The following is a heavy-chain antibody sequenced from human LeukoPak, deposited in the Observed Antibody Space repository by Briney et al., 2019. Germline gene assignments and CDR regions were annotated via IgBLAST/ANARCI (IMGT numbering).Heavy chain of an antibody. Sequence: GGSLRLSCAASGFTFSSYAMSWVRQAPGKRLEWVSAISGSGGSTYYADSVKGRFTISRDNSKNTLYLQMNSLRAEDTAVYYCAKGPYALAAAGLDYWGQGTLVTVSS. J-gene: IGHJ4*02. CDR3: AKGPYALAAAGLDY. CDR2: ISGSGGST. V-gene: IGHV3-23*01. CDR1: GFTFSSYA. D-gene: IGHD6-13*01.